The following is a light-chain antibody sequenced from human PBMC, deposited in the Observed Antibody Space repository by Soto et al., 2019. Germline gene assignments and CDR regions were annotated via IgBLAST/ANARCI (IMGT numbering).Light chain of an antibody. CDR3: QQSYSTPPIT. Sequence: DIQMTQSPSSLSAPVGDRVTITFRASQSISSYLNWYQQKPGKAPKLLIYAASSLQSGVPSRFSGSGSGTDFTLTISSLQPEDFATYYCQQSYSTPPITFGQGTRLEIK. CDR1: QSISSY. J-gene: IGKJ5*01. V-gene: IGKV1-39*01. CDR2: AAS.